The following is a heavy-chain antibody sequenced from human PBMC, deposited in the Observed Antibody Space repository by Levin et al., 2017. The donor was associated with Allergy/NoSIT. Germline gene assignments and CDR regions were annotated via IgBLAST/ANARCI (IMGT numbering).Heavy chain of an antibody. V-gene: IGHV4-59*01. Sequence: SPTLSLPCTVSGGSIRSDNWSWLRPPPGKGLEWIGYIYDTGNTNYNPSLKSRVTLSVDTSKNQFSLKLSSVTPADTAVYYCARFVWGSYRGFDYWGQGTLVTVAS. D-gene: IGHD3-16*02. CDR1: GGSIRSDN. J-gene: IGHJ4*02. CDR2: IYDTGNT. CDR3: ARFVWGSYRGFDY.